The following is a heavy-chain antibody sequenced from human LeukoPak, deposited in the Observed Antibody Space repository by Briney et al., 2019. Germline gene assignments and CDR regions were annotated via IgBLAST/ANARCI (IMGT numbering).Heavy chain of an antibody. CDR1: EFTFSSYA. J-gene: IGHJ4*02. CDR2: VRGSGGST. Sequence: GGSLRLSCAASEFTFSSYAMSWVRQAPGKGLEWASGVRGSGGSTDYADSVKGRFTISTDTSQNTLYMQKDSLRAEDTSVYYCTKGPETMIVPDYWGQGTLVTVSS. D-gene: IGHD3-22*01. V-gene: IGHV3-23*01. CDR3: TKGPETMIVPDY.